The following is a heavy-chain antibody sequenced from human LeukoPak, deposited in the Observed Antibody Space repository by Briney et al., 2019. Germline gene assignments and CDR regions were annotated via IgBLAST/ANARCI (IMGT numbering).Heavy chain of an antibody. D-gene: IGHD1-1*01. CDR1: GYTFTGYY. V-gene: IGHV1-2*02. CDR2: IDPISGGT. J-gene: IGHJ4*02. Sequence: GASVKVSCKASGYTFTGYYIHWLRQAPAQGLEWMGWIDPISGGTNYAQKFQDTITTTRDKSIATAYMEVRRLNSDDTAVYYCARSGFTTGFYLDFWGQGTLVAVSS. CDR3: ARSGFTTGFYLDF.